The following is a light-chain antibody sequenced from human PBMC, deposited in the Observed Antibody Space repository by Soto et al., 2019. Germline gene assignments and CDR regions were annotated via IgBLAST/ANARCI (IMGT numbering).Light chain of an antibody. CDR1: QSVSSN. V-gene: IGKV3-15*01. Sequence: EIVMTQSPVTLSVSPGERVTLSCRASQSVSSNLAWYQQKPGQAPRLLIYGAFTRATGIPARFSGTGSGTKFTLTISSLQSEDVALYYCQQYNDWPLTFGQGTKVDI. CDR2: GAF. J-gene: IGKJ1*01. CDR3: QQYNDWPLT.